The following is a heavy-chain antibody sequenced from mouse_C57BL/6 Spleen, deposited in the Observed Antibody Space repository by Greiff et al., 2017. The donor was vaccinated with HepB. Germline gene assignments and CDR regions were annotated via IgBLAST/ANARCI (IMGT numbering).Heavy chain of an antibody. V-gene: IGHV1-69*01. CDR2: IDPSDSYT. CDR3: ARWGPGTDYFDY. Sequence: VQLQQPGAELVMPGASVKLSCKASGYTFTSYWMHWVNQRPGQGLEWIGEIDPSDSYTNYNQKFKGKSTLTVDKSSSTAYMQLSSLTSEDSAVYYCARWGPGTDYFDYWGQGTTLTVSS. D-gene: IGHD3-3*01. CDR1: GYTFTSYW. J-gene: IGHJ2*01.